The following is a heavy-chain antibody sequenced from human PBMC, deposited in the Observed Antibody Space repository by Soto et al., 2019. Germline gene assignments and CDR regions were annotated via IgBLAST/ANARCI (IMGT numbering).Heavy chain of an antibody. Sequence: GGSLRLSCAASGFTFSSYGMHWVRQAPGKGLEWVAVIWYDGSNKYYADSVKGRFTISRDNSKNTLYLQMNSLRAEDTAVYYCARDHGGFGELEGVDYWGQGTLVTVSS. J-gene: IGHJ4*02. CDR2: IWYDGSNK. CDR1: GFTFSSYG. CDR3: ARDHGGFGELEGVDY. D-gene: IGHD3-10*01. V-gene: IGHV3-33*01.